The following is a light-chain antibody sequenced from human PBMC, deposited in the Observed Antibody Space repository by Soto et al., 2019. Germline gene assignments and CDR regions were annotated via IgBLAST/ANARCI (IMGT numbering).Light chain of an antibody. Sequence: QSALTQPASLSGSPGQSITISCTGTSSDIGSFNLVSWYQQFPGEVPKLILYESYKRPSGISTRFSGSRSDNTASLTISGLQAEDEADYYCCCFAGSNTYIFGGGTKQTVL. J-gene: IGLJ2*01. CDR2: ESY. CDR1: SSDIGSFNL. CDR3: CCFAGSNTYI. V-gene: IGLV2-23*01.